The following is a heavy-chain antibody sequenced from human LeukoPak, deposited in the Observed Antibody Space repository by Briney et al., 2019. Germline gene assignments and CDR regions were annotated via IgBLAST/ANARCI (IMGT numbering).Heavy chain of an antibody. V-gene: IGHV4-34*01. CDR2: INHSGST. CDR3: AGDRSRGGFFDL. D-gene: IGHD3-16*01. Sequence: SETLSLTCAVYGESFSDDYWTWIRPPPGKGLEWIGKINHSGSTNYNPSLKSRVSMSFDTSKNHFSLNLTSVTAADTAIYYCAGDRSRGGFFDLWGRGTLVTVSS. CDR1: GESFSDDY. J-gene: IGHJ2*01.